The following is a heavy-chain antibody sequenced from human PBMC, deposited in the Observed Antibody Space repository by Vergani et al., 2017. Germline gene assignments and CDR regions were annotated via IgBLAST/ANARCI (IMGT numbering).Heavy chain of an antibody. V-gene: IGHV4-30-4*01. D-gene: IGHD6-19*01. CDR3: ARGTYSSGWYNYYYYGMDV. Sequence: QVQLQESGPGLVKPSQTLSLTCTVSGGSISSGDYYWSWIRQPPGKGLEWIGYIYYSGSTYYNPSLKSRVTISVDTSKNQFSLKLSSVTAADTAVYYCARGTYSSGWYNYYYYGMDVWGQGTTVTVSS. CDR2: IYYSGST. CDR1: GGSISSGDYY. J-gene: IGHJ6*02.